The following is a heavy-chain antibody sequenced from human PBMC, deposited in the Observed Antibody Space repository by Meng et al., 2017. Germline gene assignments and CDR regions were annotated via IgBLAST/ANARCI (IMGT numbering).Heavy chain of an antibody. CDR1: GGTFSSYA. CDR2: IIPIFGTA. Sequence: SVKVSCKASGGTFSSYAISWVRQAPGQGLEWMGGIIPIFGTANYAQKFQGRVTITADESTSTAYMELSSLRSEDTAVYYCARETATPYCSGGSCYSGVWFDPWGQGTLDTVSS. J-gene: IGHJ5*02. CDR3: ARETATPYCSGGSCYSGVWFDP. V-gene: IGHV1-69*13. D-gene: IGHD2-15*01.